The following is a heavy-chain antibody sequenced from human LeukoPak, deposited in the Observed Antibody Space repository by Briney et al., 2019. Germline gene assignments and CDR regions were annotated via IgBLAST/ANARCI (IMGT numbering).Heavy chain of an antibody. V-gene: IGHV4-61*02. CDR2: IHISGST. CDR3: ERADRSGYFGNVVAFDI. J-gene: IGHJ3*02. D-gene: IGHD3-22*01. CDR1: GGSINSGSYS. Sequence: SETLSLTCTVSGGSINSGSYSWTWIRQPAGKGLEWIGRIHISGSTDYTPSLKSRVTISVDTSKNQFSLKLSSVTAADTAVYYCERADRSGYFGNVVAFDIWGQGTMVTVSS.